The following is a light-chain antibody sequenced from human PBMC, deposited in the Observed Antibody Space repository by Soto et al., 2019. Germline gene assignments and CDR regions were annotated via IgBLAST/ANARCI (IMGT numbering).Light chain of an antibody. V-gene: IGLV2-14*01. CDR2: EVS. CDR1: SSDLGAYNY. Sequence: QSALTQPASVSGSPGQSITISCTGTSSDLGAYNYVSWYQQLPGKASKLMIYEVSDRPSGVSSRFSGSKSDNTASLTISGLQTEDEADYYCSSYTSDSTLVFGTGTKLTVL. CDR3: SSYTSDSTLV. J-gene: IGLJ1*01.